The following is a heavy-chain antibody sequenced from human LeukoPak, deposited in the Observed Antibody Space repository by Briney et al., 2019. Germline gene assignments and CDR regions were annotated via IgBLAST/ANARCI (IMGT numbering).Heavy chain of an antibody. Sequence: PSETLSLTCTVSGGSISSYYWSWIRQPPGKGLEWIGYIYYSGSTNYNPSLKSRVTISVDTSKNQFSLKLSSVTAADTAVYYCARIQLWSGYYMDVWGKGTTVTVSS. CDR1: GGSISSYY. CDR2: IYYSGST. D-gene: IGHD5-18*01. V-gene: IGHV4-59*01. J-gene: IGHJ6*03. CDR3: ARIQLWSGYYMDV.